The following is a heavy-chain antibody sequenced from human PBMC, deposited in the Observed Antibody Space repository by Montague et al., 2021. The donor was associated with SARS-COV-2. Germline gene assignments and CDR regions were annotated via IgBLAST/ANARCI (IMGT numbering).Heavy chain of an antibody. J-gene: IGHJ6*01. D-gene: IGHD2-15*01. V-gene: IGHV4-34*01. CDR2: IHHSGKP. CDR1: GGSFSSYY. Sequence: SETLSLTCAVYGGSFSSYYYTWVRQSPTQGLEWIGEIHHSGKPTYNPSVRRRVAISVDTSKNQFSLKFRSVTAADAAVYYCARGERRKARWGPGRGSEIDTYFALDVWGQGTTVIISS. CDR3: ARGERRKARWGPGRGSEIDTYFALDV.